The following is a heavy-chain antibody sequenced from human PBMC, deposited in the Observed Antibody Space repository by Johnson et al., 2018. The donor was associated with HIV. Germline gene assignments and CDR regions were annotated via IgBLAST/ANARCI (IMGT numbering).Heavy chain of an antibody. CDR3: ARDIMYLYAFDI. V-gene: IGHV3-20*04. D-gene: IGHD3-16*01. Sequence: VQLVESGGGLAKPAWSPRLSCAASQFIFSNYYMNCVRQAPGKGLEWVSGINWNGGSTGYADSVKGRFTISRDNAKNSLYLQMNSLRAEDTALYYCARDIMYLYAFDIWGQGTMVTVSS. CDR1: QFIFSNYY. CDR2: INWNGGST. J-gene: IGHJ3*02.